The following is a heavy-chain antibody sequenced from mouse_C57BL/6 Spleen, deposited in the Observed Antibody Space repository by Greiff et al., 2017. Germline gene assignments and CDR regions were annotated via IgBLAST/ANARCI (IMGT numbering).Heavy chain of an antibody. Sequence: QVQLQQPGAELVRPGSSVKLSCKASGYTFTSYWMHWVKQRPIQGLEWIGNIDPSDSETHYNQKFKDKATLTVDKSSSTAYMQLSSLTSADSAVYYCARTGGSYAMDYWGQGTSVTVSS. CDR2: IDPSDSET. J-gene: IGHJ4*01. CDR3: ARTGGSYAMDY. V-gene: IGHV1-52*01. D-gene: IGHD1-1*01. CDR1: GYTFTSYW.